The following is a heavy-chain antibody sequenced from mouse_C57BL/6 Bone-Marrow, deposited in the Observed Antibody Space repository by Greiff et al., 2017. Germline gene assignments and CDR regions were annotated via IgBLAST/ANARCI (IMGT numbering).Heavy chain of an antibody. CDR1: GFSLSTFGMG. J-gene: IGHJ2*01. V-gene: IGHV8-8*01. D-gene: IGHD1-1*01. CDR3: ARIAYGSSPYYFDY. Sequence: VKLQESGPGILQPSQTLSLTCSFSGFSLSTFGMGVGWIRQPSGKGLEWLAHIWWDDDKYYNPALKSRLTISKDTSKNQVFLKIANVDTADTATYYCARIAYGSSPYYFDYWGQGTTLTVSS. CDR2: IWWDDDK.